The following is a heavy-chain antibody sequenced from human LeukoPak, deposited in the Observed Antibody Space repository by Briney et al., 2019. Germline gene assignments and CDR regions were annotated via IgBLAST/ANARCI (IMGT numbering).Heavy chain of an antibody. D-gene: IGHD2-2*01. CDR1: GYSFTSYW. J-gene: IGHJ4*02. V-gene: IGHV5-10-1*01. CDR2: IDPSDSYT. CDR3: AKRCSSNSCPFDY. Sequence: GESLKISCKGSGYSFTSYWISWVRQMPGKGLEWMGRIDPSDSYTNYSPSFQGHVTLSADKSISTAYLQWSSLKASDTAMYYCAKRCSSNSCPFDYWGQGTLVTVSS.